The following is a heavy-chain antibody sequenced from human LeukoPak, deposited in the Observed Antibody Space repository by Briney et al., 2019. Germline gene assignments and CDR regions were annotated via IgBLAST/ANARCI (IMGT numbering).Heavy chain of an antibody. CDR2: IKEDGSTK. D-gene: IGHD6-13*01. J-gene: IGHJ4*02. CDR1: GFTFSNYW. V-gene: IGHV3-7*01. Sequence: GGSPRLSCAASGFTFSNYWMTWVRQAPGKGLEWVANIKEDGSTKFYADSVKGRFTIYRENAKNSLYLQMNSLRAEDTALYYCATSADTAAGPYWGQGTLVSVSS. CDR3: ATSADTAAGPY.